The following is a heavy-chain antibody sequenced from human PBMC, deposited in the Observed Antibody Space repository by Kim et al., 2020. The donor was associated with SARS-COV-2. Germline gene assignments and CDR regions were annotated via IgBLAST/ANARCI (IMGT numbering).Heavy chain of an antibody. CDR1: GGTFSSYA. V-gene: IGHV1-69*13. D-gene: IGHD3-10*01. Sequence: SVKVSCKASGGTFSSYAISWVRQAPGQGLEWMGGIIPIFGTANYAQKFQGRVTITADESTSTAYMELSSLRSEDTAVYYCARDEPDHRFGELRFSKSYYYYYGMDVWGQGTTVTVSS. CDR2: IIPIFGTA. CDR3: ARDEPDHRFGELRFSKSYYYYYGMDV. J-gene: IGHJ6*02.